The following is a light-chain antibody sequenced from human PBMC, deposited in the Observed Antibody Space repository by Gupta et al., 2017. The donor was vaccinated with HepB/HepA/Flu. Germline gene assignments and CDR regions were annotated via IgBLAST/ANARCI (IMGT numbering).Light chain of an antibody. J-gene: IGLJ3*02. Sequence: YEVTQPPSVCVAPGQSYRLTCSGDAMPKQYSYWYQKKPGQAPLLIIYKDTERPSGIPERFSGTTSGTTVTLTISGVQTEDEADYYCQSGDSSGSYQVFGGGTKLTVL. V-gene: IGLV3-25*03. CDR1: AMPKQY. CDR2: KDT. CDR3: QSGDSSGSYQV.